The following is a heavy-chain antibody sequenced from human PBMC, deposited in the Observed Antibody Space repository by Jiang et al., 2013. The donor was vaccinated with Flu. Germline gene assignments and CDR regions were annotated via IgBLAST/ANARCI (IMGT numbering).Heavy chain of an antibody. J-gene: IGHJ4*02. Sequence: GSGLVKPSETLSLTCTVSGGSISSYYWSWIRQPPGKGLEWIGYIYYSGSTDYNPSLRSRVTISVDTSKNQFSLKMSSVTAADTAVYYCARDDYGFDYWGQGTLVTVSS. CDR2: IYYSGST. V-gene: IGHV4-59*01. CDR3: ARDDYGFDY. D-gene: IGHD4-17*01. CDR1: GGSISSYY.